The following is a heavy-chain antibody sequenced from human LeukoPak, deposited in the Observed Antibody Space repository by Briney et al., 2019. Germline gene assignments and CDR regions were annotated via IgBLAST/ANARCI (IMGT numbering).Heavy chain of an antibody. CDR3: ARAPGSSSSWSYFDF. D-gene: IGHD6-13*01. J-gene: IGHJ4*02. CDR1: GFTFSSYA. Sequence: GGSLRLSCAASGFTFSSYAMHGVRQAPGKGLEWVAVISYDGSNKYYADSVKGRFTISRDNSKNTLHLQMNSLRAEDTAVYYCARAPGSSSSWSYFDFWGQGTLVTVSS. V-gene: IGHV3-30*04. CDR2: ISYDGSNK.